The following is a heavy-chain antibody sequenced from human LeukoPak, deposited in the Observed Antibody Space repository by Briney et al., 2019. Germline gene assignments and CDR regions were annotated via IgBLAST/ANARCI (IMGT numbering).Heavy chain of an antibody. D-gene: IGHD1-26*01. V-gene: IGHV3-23*01. CDR3: VKEGVGALYYFDY. CDR2: ISGSGGST. CDR1: GFTFSSYE. Sequence: PGGSLRLSCAASGFTFSSYEMNWVRQAPGKGLEWVSAISGSGGSTYYADSVKGRFTISRDNSKTTLSLQMASLRVEDTAVYYCVKEGVGALYYFDYWGQGPLVTVSP. J-gene: IGHJ4*02.